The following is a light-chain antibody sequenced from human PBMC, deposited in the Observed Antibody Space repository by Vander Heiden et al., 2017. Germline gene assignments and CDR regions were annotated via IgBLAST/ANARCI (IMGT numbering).Light chain of an antibody. J-gene: IGKJ2*01. CDR3: QQVNTYPYT. CDR2: AAS. Sequence: DIQVTQSPSFLSASAGDTVTITCRASQGINSYLNWYQQQPGKAPKLLIYAASTLQSGVPSRFSGSGSGTEFTLTISSLQPEDFATYFCQQVNTYPYTFGQGTKLE. CDR1: QGINSY. V-gene: IGKV1-9*01.